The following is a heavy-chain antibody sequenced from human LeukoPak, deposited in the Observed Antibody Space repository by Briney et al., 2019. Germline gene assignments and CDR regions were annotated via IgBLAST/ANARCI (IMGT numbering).Heavy chain of an antibody. CDR2: FHLDGRT. J-gene: IGHJ4*02. CDR3: AREGGFYRPLDY. V-gene: IGHV4-4*02. Sequence: SETLSLTCGVSGGSVTSTNWWTGVRQPPGKGLEWIGEFHLDGRTNYNPSLKRRLTISVDLSENHVSLKLTSVTAADTAVYYCAREGGFYRPLDYSGQGTLVTVSS. CDR1: GGSVTSTNW. D-gene: IGHD3-3*01.